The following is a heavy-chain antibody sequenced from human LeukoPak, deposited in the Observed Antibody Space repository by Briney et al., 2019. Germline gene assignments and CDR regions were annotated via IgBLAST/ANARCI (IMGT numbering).Heavy chain of an antibody. CDR1: GGSISSSSYY. D-gene: IGHD3-22*01. J-gene: IGHJ4*02. CDR2: IYYSGST. CDR3: ASTYDSSGYTPGEYFDY. Sequence: PSETLSLTCTVSGGSISSSSYYWGWIRQPPGKGLEWIGSIYYSGSTYYNPSLKSRVTISVDTSKNQFSLKLSSVTAADTAVYYCASTYDSSGYTPGEYFDYWGQGTLVTVSS. V-gene: IGHV4-39*07.